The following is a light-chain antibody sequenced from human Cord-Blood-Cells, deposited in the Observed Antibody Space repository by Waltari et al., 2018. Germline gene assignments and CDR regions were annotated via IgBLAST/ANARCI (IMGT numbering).Light chain of an antibody. CDR3: CSYAGSSTYV. J-gene: IGLJ1*01. CDR1: SSDVWRYNL. CDR2: EGS. V-gene: IGLV2-23*01. Sequence: QSALTQAASVSGSPGQSLPISCAGTSSDVWRYNLVSWYQQHPGKAPKLMIYEGSKRPSGVSNRFSGSKSGNTASLTISGLQAEDEADYYCCSYAGSSTYVFGTGTKVTVL.